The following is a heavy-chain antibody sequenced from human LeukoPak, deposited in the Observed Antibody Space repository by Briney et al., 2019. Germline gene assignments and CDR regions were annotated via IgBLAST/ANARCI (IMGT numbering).Heavy chain of an antibody. D-gene: IGHD1-14*01. Sequence: GGSLKLSCAASGFTFSGSAMHWVRQASGKGLEWVGRIRSKANNYATAYAASVKGRFTISRDDSKNTAFLQMNSLKTEDTAVYYCTRFNQEPYGMDVWGQGTLVTVFS. V-gene: IGHV3-73*01. CDR1: GFTFSGSA. CDR3: TRFNQEPYGMDV. CDR2: IRSKANNYAT. J-gene: IGHJ6*02.